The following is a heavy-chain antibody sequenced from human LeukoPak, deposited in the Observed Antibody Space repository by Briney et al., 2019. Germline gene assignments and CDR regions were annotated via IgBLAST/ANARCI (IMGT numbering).Heavy chain of an antibody. CDR3: AKVGVGTTFFHY. Sequence: PGGSLRLSCAVSVFSFRTYSMHWVREAPGKGPEWGAVVRYDGSARYYADSVKGRFTISRDDSQNTLHLQMNSLRPEDTAVYYCAKVGVGTTFFHYWGQGTLVPVSS. CDR1: VFSFRTYS. CDR2: VRYDGSAR. V-gene: IGHV3-30*02. D-gene: IGHD1-26*01. J-gene: IGHJ4*02.